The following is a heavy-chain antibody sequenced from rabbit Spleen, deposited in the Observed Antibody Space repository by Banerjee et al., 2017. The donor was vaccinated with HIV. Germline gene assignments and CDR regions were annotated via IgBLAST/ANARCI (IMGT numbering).Heavy chain of an antibody. CDR1: GVSFSGSSY. D-gene: IGHD4-1*01. CDR3: ARDLAGVIGWNFGW. V-gene: IGHV1S45*01. J-gene: IGHJ4*01. Sequence: QEQLVESGGGLVKPGASLTLTCTASGVSFSGSSYMCWVRQAPGKGLEWIACIELGGSGFTYFASWAKGRFTISESSSTTVTLQMTSLTAADTATYFCARDLAGVIGWNFGWWGPGTLVTVS. CDR2: IELGGSGFT.